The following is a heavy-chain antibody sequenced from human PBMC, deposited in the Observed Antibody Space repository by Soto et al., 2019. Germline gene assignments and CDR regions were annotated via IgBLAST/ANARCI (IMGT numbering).Heavy chain of an antibody. CDR1: GGTFSSYA. CDR2: IIPIFGTA. J-gene: IGHJ6*02. Sequence: SVKVSCKASGGTFSSYAISWVRQAPGQGLEWMGGIIPIFGTANYAQKFQGRVTITADESTSIVFMEMSSLRFEDTAVYYCARSRAAAPPRVGMDVWGQGTTVTVSS. D-gene: IGHD6-13*01. V-gene: IGHV1-69*13. CDR3: ARSRAAAPPRVGMDV.